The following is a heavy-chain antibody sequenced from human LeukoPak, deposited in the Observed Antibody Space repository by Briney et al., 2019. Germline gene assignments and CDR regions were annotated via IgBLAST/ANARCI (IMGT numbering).Heavy chain of an antibody. V-gene: IGHV3-74*01. J-gene: IGHJ6*02. CDR3: VRAGSSSSPLNYGMDV. Sequence: GGSLRLSCAASGFTFSNYAMTWVRQAPGKGLVWVSRINNDGSSTTYADSVRGRFTISRDNAKDTLFVQMSSLKAEDTAVYYCVRAGSSSSPLNYGMDVWGQGTTVTVSS. CDR2: INNDGSST. D-gene: IGHD6-13*01. CDR1: GFTFSNYA.